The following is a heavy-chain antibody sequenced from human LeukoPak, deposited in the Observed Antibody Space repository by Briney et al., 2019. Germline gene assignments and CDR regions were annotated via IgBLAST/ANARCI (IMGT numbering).Heavy chain of an antibody. Sequence: GGSLRLSCAASGFTFGSSAMSWVRQAPGKGLECVSTISGSGGSTSYADSVKGRFTISRDNPKNTLYLLMNSLRAEDTAIYYCAKRITLIGAIDFWGQGTLVTVSS. V-gene: IGHV3-23*01. CDR2: ISGSGGST. D-gene: IGHD3-22*01. CDR3: AKRITLIGAIDF. J-gene: IGHJ4*02. CDR1: GFTFGSSA.